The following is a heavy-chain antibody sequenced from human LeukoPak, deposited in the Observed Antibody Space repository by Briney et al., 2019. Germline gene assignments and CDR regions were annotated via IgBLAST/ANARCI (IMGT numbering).Heavy chain of an antibody. D-gene: IGHD5-24*01. CDR2: IRSDGSNE. CDR3: ARDLGMGTRIDF. J-gene: IGHJ4*02. Sequence: GGSLRLSCAASAFTFSSFGMHWVRQAPGKGLEWVAFIRSDGSNEYYTDSVKGRFTISRDNSKNTLSLQMNSLRPEDTAVYYCARDLGMGTRIDFRGQGTLVTVSS. V-gene: IGHV3-30*02. CDR1: AFTFSSFG.